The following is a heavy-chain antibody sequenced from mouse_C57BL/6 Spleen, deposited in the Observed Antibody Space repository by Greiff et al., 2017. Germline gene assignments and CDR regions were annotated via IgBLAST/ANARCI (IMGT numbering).Heavy chain of an antibody. J-gene: IGHJ4*01. CDR1: GFSFNTYA. V-gene: IGHV10-1*01. CDR3: VRQGGYARDY. CDR2: IRSKSNNYAT. Sequence: GGGLVQPKGSLKLSCAASGFSFNTYAMNWVRQAPGKGLEWVARIRSKSNNYATYYADSVKARFTISRDDSESMLYLQMNNLKTEDTAMYYCVRQGGYARDYWGQGTSVTVSS.